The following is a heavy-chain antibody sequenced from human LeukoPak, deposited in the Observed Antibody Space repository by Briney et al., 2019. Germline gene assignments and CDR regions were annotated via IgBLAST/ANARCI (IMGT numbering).Heavy chain of an antibody. D-gene: IGHD6-13*01. CDR1: GYTFTGYY. CDR3: AGSIAADLNWFAP. V-gene: IGHV1-2*02. J-gene: IGHJ5*02. CDR2: INPNSGGT. Sequence: ASVKVSCKASGYTFTGYYMHWVRQAPGQGLEWMGWINPNSGGTNYAQKFQGRVTMTRDTSISTAYMELSRLRSDDTAVYYCAGSIAADLNWFAPWGQGTLVTVSS.